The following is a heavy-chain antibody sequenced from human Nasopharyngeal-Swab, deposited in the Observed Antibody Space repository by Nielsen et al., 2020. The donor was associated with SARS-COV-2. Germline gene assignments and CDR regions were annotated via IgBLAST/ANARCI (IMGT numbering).Heavy chain of an antibody. CDR2: ISWNSGSI. Sequence: GGSLRLSCAASGFTFDDYAMHWVRHAPGKGLEWVSGISWNSGSIGYADSVKGRFTISRDNAKNSLYLQMNSLRAEDTALYYCATDGSDGPSYWGQGTLVTVSS. J-gene: IGHJ4*02. V-gene: IGHV3-9*01. CDR3: ATDGSDGPSY. CDR1: GFTFDDYA. D-gene: IGHD2-8*01.